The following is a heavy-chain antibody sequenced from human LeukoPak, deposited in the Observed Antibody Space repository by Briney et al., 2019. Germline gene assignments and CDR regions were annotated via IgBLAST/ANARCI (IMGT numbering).Heavy chain of an antibody. CDR2: IKQDGSEK. CDR3: ARDHLVGAIDY. V-gene: IGHV3-7*01. CDR1: GFTLSSYW. Sequence: PGGSLRLSCAASGFTLSSYWMSWVRQAPGKGLEWVANIKQDGSEKYYVDSVKGRFTISRDNAKNSLYLQMNSLRAEDTAVYYCARDHLVGAIDYWGQGTLVTVSS. J-gene: IGHJ4*02. D-gene: IGHD1-26*01.